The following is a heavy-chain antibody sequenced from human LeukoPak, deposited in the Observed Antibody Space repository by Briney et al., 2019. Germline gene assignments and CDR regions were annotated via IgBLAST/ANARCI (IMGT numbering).Heavy chain of an antibody. V-gene: IGHV4-30-4*08. CDR1: GGSISSGDNY. CDR2: IYYSGST. Sequence: PSQTLSLTCTVSGGSISSGDNYWSWIRQPPGKGLEWIGYIYYSGSTYYNPSLKSRVTISVDTSKNQFSLKLSSVTAADTAVYYCARGEWLRAFDYWGQGTLVTVSS. CDR3: ARGEWLRAFDY. D-gene: IGHD5-12*01. J-gene: IGHJ4*02.